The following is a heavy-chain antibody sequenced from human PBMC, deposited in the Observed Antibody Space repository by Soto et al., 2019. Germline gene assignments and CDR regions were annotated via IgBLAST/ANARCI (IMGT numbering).Heavy chain of an antibody. Sequence: WETLTLSCTVSGGSISSYYRSWIRQPPGKGLEWIGYIYYSGSTNYNPSFKSRVTISVDKSKNQFSLQLSSVTAADTAVYFCASGDYDFWSGYPNCNDLWGYVTRGTFSS. D-gene: IGHD3-3*01. CDR3: ASGDYDFWSGYPNCNDL. CDR1: GGSISSYY. J-gene: IGHJ5*02. V-gene: IGHV4-59*01. CDR2: IYYSGST.